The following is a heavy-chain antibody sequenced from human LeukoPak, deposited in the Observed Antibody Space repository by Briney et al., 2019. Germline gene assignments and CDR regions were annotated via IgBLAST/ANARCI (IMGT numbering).Heavy chain of an antibody. CDR3: ARDPRYYYGSGSYYRGAFDI. CDR1: GFTFSSYA. V-gene: IGHV3-30-3*01. D-gene: IGHD3-10*01. Sequence: GRSLRLSCAASGFTFSSYAMHWVRQAPGKGLEWVAVISYDGSNKYYADSVKGRFTISRDNSKNTLYLQMNSLRAEDTAVYYCARDPRYYYGSGSYYRGAFDIWGQGTMVTVSS. CDR2: ISYDGSNK. J-gene: IGHJ3*02.